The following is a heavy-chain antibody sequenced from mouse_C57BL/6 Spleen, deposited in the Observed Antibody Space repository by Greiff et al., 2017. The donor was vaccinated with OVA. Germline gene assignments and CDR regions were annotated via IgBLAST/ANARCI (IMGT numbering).Heavy chain of an antibody. V-gene: IGHV1-39*01. CDR2: INPNYGTT. CDR3: ASGELGRWYFDV. J-gene: IGHJ1*03. D-gene: IGHD4-1*01. Sequence: VQLQQSGPELVKPGASVKISCKASGYSFTDYNMNWVKQSNGKSLEWIGVINPNYGTTSYNQKFKGKATLTVDQSSSTAYMQLNSLTSEDSAVYYWASGELGRWYFDVWGTGTTVTVSS. CDR1: GYSFTDYN.